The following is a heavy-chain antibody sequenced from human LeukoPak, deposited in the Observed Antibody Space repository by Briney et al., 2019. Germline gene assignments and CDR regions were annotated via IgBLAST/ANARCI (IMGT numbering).Heavy chain of an antibody. J-gene: IGHJ5*02. CDR1: RGTFSSYA. D-gene: IGHD3-22*01. V-gene: IGHV1-69*04. CDR2: IIPILGIA. CDR3: TSTYYYDSSGYYRYDT. Sequence: SVKVSCKASRGTFSSYAISWVPQAPGRGVEWMGRIIPILGIANYAQNLQGRVTITADKSTSTAYMELSSLRSEYTAVYYCTSTYYYDSSGYYRYDTWGQRNPGTASS.